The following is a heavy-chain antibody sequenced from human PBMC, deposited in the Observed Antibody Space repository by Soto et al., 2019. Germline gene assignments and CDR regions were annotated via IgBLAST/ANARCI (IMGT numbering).Heavy chain of an antibody. V-gene: IGHV4-31*03. CDR1: GLYISSGGYY. CDR2: IYYSGST. Sequence: TLSLTCPVSGLYISSGGYYWRWLSQHPGKGLEWIGYIYYSGSTYYNPSLKSRVTILVDTSKNQFSLKLSSVTAADTAVYYCARDKDYYDSSGPEDDAFDIWGQGTMVTVS. CDR3: ARDKDYYDSSGPEDDAFDI. J-gene: IGHJ3*02. D-gene: IGHD3-22*01.